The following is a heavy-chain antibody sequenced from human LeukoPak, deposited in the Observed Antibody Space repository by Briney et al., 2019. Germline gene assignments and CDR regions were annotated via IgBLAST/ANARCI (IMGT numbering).Heavy chain of an antibody. CDR1: GGSISSSY. CDR3: ARQAGGTAGPFDY. D-gene: IGHD4-23*01. CDR2: IYHSDST. Sequence: SETLSLTCTVSGGSISSSYCSWIRQPPGKGLEWIGYIYHSDSTNYNPSLKSRLTTLVDTSKNQFSLKLSSVTAPDAAVYYCARQAGGTAGPFDYWGQGTLVTVSS. V-gene: IGHV4-59*08. J-gene: IGHJ4*02.